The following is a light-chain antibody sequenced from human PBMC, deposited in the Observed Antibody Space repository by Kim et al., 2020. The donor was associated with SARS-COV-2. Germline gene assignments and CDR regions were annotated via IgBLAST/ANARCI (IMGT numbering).Light chain of an antibody. J-gene: IGLJ2*01. CDR1: SSNIGAGYD. V-gene: IGLV1-40*01. CDR3: QSYDSSLNVV. Sequence: GQRVTISCTGSSSNIGAGYDVQWYQQLPRKAPKLLIYGNINRPSGVPDRFSGSKSDTSASLAITGLQAEDEADYYCQSYDSSLNVVFGGGTQLTVL. CDR2: GNI.